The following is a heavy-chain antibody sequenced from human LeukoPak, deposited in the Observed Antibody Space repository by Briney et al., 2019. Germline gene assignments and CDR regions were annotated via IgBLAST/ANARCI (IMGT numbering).Heavy chain of an antibody. J-gene: IGHJ5*02. CDR2: INPNSGGT. Sequence: ASVKVSCKASGYTFTGYYMHWVRQAPGQGLEWMGWINPNSGGTNYAQKFQGRVTMTRDTSISTAYMELSRLRSDDTAVYYCARVREAAAGPNWFDPWGQGPLVTVSS. CDR1: GYTFTGYY. D-gene: IGHD6-13*01. V-gene: IGHV1-2*02. CDR3: ARVREAAAGPNWFDP.